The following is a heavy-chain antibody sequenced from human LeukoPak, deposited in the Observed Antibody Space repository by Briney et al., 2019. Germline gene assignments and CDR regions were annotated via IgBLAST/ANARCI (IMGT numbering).Heavy chain of an antibody. CDR3: ARAYS. V-gene: IGHV3-7*04. J-gene: IGHJ5*02. Sequence: QAGGSLRLSCAASGFTFSSQWMSWVRQAPGKGLEWVANIKEDGSKENYEDSVKGRFTISRDNAKNSLYLQMSSLRAEDTAIYYCARAYSWGQGTRVTVSS. D-gene: IGHD2-21*01. CDR2: IKEDGSKE. CDR1: GFTFSSQW.